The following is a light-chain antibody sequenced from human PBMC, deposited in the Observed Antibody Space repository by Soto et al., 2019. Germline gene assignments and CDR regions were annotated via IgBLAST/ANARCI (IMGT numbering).Light chain of an antibody. CDR2: YDS. J-gene: IGLJ2*01. V-gene: IGLV3-21*04. Sequence: SYELTQPPSVSVAPGKTARITCGGNNIGSKSVHWYQQKPGQAPVLVIYYDSDRPSGIPERFSGSNSGNTATLTISRVEAGDGADYYCQVWDSSRDRVVFGGGTQLTVL. CDR3: QVWDSSRDRVV. CDR1: NIGSKS.